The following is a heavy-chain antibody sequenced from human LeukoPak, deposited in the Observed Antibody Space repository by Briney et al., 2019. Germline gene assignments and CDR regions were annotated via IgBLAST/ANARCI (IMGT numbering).Heavy chain of an antibody. V-gene: IGHV4-34*01. CDR2: INHSGSP. CDR3: ARDRYYDILTGYPRSYGMDV. CDR1: GGSFSGYY. D-gene: IGHD3-9*01. J-gene: IGHJ6*02. Sequence: PSETLSLTCAVYGGSFSGYYWSWIRQPPGKGLEWIGAINHSGSPNYNPSLKSRVTISVDTSKNQFSLKLSSVTAADTAVYYCARDRYYDILTGYPRSYGMDVWGQGTTVTVSS.